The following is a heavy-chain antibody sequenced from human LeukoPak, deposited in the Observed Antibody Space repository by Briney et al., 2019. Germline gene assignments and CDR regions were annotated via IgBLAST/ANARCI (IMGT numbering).Heavy chain of an antibody. CDR3: ARARDGYNSGAFDI. D-gene: IGHD5-24*01. J-gene: IGHJ3*02. Sequence: GGSLRLSCAASGFTFSDYYMSWIRQAPGKRLEWVSYISSSGSTIYYADSVKGRFTISRDNAKKSLYLQTNSLRAEDTAVYYCARARDGYNSGAFDIWGQGTMVTVSS. CDR2: ISSSGSTI. CDR1: GFTFSDYY. V-gene: IGHV3-11*04.